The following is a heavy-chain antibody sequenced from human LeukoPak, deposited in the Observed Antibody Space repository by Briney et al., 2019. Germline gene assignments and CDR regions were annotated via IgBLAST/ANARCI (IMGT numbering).Heavy chain of an antibody. CDR3: ATMYDSNSHYLRDFDY. J-gene: IGHJ4*02. V-gene: IGHV1-69*13. CDR2: IIPLFRTP. D-gene: IGHD4-11*01. CDR1: GGAFSNYA. Sequence: SVKVSCKASGGAFSNYATSWVRQAPGQGLEWMGGIIPLFRTPNYAQRFLGRITITADESTKTVFMELRSLRSDDTAMYYCATMYDSNSHYLRDFDYWGQGTLVTVSS.